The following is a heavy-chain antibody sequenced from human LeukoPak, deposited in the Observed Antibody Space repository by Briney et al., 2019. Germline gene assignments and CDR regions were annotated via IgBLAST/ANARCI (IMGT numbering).Heavy chain of an antibody. CDR2: IYTSGST. CDR1: GGSISSGSYY. CDR3: ASVVVPAAIEGYYYMDV. D-gene: IGHD2-2*02. J-gene: IGHJ6*03. Sequence: SQTLSLTCTVSGGSISSGSYYWSRIRQPAGKGLEWIGRIYTSGSTNYNPSLKRRVTISVDTSKNQFSLKLSSVTAADTAVYYCASVVVPAAIEGYYYMDVWGKGTTVTVSS. V-gene: IGHV4-61*02.